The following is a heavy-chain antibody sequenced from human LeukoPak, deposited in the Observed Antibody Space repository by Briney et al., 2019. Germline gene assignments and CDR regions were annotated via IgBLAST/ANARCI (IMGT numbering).Heavy chain of an antibody. D-gene: IGHD2-21*02. CDR2: MYYIGST. CDR3: AREGDFRNFDY. Sequence: SETLSLTCTVSGGSISSYYWSWIRHPPGKGLEWVGHMYYIGSTNYNPSLKSRVTISVDTSKNQFSLKLSSVTAADTAVYYCAREGDFRNFDYWGQGTLVTVSS. J-gene: IGHJ4*02. V-gene: IGHV4-59*01. CDR1: GGSISSYY.